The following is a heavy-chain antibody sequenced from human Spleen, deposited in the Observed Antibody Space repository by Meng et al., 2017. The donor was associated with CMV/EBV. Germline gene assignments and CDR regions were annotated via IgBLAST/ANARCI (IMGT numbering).Heavy chain of an antibody. CDR1: GCSRSTSGMG. CDR3: AHRDYCSGGTCTFDY. Sequence: SGCSRSTSGMGVGWIRQPPGKALEWLALIYWDDDKRYSPSLKSRLTITKDTSKNQVVLTMTNMDPVDTATYYCAHRDYCSGGTCTFDYWGQGTLVTVSS. CDR2: IYWDDDK. V-gene: IGHV2-5*02. D-gene: IGHD2-15*01. J-gene: IGHJ4*02.